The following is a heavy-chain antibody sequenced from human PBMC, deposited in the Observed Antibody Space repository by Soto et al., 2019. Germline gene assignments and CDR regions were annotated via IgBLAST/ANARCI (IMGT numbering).Heavy chain of an antibody. Sequence: QLQLQESGPGLVKPSETLSLPCNVSGESMSNTAYYWGWIRQTPGKGLEWIGSIFYTGSAYYNSSLKSRVTIFVDTSKYQFSLKLLSVAAADTAIYYCARLKSTYSGSYYGGGFFDYWGQGSLVTVSS. D-gene: IGHD1-26*01. CDR2: IFYTGSA. CDR3: ARLKSTYSGSYYGGGFFDY. CDR1: GESMSNTAYY. V-gene: IGHV4-39*01. J-gene: IGHJ4*02.